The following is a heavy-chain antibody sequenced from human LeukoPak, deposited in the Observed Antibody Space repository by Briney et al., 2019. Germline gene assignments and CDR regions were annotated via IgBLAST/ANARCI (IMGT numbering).Heavy chain of an antibody. V-gene: IGHV1-69*05. CDR2: IIPIFGTA. D-gene: IGHD1-20*01. J-gene: IGHJ4*02. CDR1: GGTFSSYA. Sequence: GASVKVSCKASGGTFSSYAISWVRQAPGQGLEWMGGIIPIFGTANYAQKFQGRVTITTDESTSTAYMELSSLRSEDTAVYYCARARGITGTLYYLDYWGQGTLVTVSS. CDR3: ARARGITGTLYYLDY.